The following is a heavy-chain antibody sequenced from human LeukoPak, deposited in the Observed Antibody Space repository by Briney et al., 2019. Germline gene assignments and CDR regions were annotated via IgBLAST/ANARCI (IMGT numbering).Heavy chain of an antibody. J-gene: IGHJ4*02. CDR3: ARVSREISSY. CDR2: IKQDGSEK. Sequence: PGGSLRLSCAASGFTFSSSWMNWVRQAPGKGLELVASIKQDGSEKYYVDSVKGRFTISRDSANNSLYLQMNSLRAEDTAVYYCARVSREISSYWGQGTTVTVSS. V-gene: IGHV3-7*01. CDR1: GFTFSSSW. D-gene: IGHD2-2*01.